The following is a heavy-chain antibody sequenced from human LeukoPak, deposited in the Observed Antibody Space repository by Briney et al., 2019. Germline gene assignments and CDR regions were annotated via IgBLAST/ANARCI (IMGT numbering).Heavy chain of an antibody. Sequence: ASVKVSCKVSGYTLTELSMHWVRQAPGQGLEWMGRINPNSGGTNYAQKFQGRVTMTRDTSISTAYMELSRLRSDDTAVYYCARDQLYNNWGQGTLVTVSS. J-gene: IGHJ4*02. D-gene: IGHD1-1*01. CDR3: ARDQLYNN. CDR1: GYTLTELS. V-gene: IGHV1-2*06. CDR2: INPNSGGT.